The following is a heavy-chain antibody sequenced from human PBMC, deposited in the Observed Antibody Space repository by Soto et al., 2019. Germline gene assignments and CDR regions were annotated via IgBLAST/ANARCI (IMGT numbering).Heavy chain of an antibody. CDR1: GGSFSGYY. D-gene: IGHD5-12*01. J-gene: IGHJ6*02. CDR2: INHSGST. Sequence: SETLSLTCTVYGGSFSGYYWSWIRQPPGKGLEWIGEINHSGSTNYNPSLKGRFTISRDNAKSTLFLQMNSLRAEDTAVYYCARADSGYAHGYYYYGMDVWGQGTTVTVS. V-gene: IGHV4-34*01. CDR3: ARADSGYAHGYYYYGMDV.